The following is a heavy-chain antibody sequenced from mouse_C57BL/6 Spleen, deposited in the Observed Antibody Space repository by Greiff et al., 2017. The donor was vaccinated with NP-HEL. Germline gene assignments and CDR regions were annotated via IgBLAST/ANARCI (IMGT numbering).Heavy chain of an antibody. CDR3: ASRLLGYYAMDY. Sequence: EVQVVESGGGLVKPGGSLKLSCAASGFTFSDYGMHWVRQAPEKGLEWVAYISSGSSTIYYADTVKGRFTISRDNAKNTLFLQMTSLRSEDTAMYYCASRLLGYYAMDYWGQGTSVTVSS. CDR2: ISSGSSTI. CDR1: GFTFSDYG. D-gene: IGHD2-1*01. V-gene: IGHV5-17*01. J-gene: IGHJ4*01.